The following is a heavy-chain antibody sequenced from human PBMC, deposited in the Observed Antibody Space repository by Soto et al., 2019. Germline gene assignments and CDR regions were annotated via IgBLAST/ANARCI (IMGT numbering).Heavy chain of an antibody. D-gene: IGHD2-15*01. CDR1: GFTFSSYG. J-gene: IGHJ3*02. CDR3: ARDGRADIVVVVAAKDAFDI. Sequence: QVQLVESGGGVVQPGRSLRLSCAASGFTFSSYGMHWVRQAPGKGLEWVAVIWYDGSNKYYADSVKGRFTISRDNSKNRMYLQMNSLRAEDTAVYYLARDGRADIVVVVAAKDAFDIWGQGTMVTVSS. V-gene: IGHV3-33*01. CDR2: IWYDGSNK.